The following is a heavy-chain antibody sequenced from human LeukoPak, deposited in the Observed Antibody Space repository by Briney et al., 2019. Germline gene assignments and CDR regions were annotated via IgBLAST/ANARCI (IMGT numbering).Heavy chain of an antibody. V-gene: IGHV4-61*05. Sequence: PSETLSLTCTVSGGSISSSSYYWSWIRQPPGKGLEWIGYIYYSGSTNYNPSLKSRVTISVDTSKNQFSLKLSSVTAADTAVYYCARQVLLYYYGSGSSTSQNYYYYGMDVWGQGTTVTVSS. D-gene: IGHD3-10*01. J-gene: IGHJ6*02. CDR2: IYYSGST. CDR3: ARQVLLYYYGSGSSTSQNYYYYGMDV. CDR1: GGSISSSSYY.